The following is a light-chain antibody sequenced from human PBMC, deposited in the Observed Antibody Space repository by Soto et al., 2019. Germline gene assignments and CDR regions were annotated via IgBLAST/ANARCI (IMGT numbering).Light chain of an antibody. CDR2: GAS. V-gene: IGKV3-15*01. Sequence: EKVMTQSPATLSVSPGERVTLSCRASQSVRSNLAWYQRKPGQAPRLLIYGASTRATGIPARFSGSGSGTEFTLTISTLQSEDFAVYYCQHYDTWPLAFGGGTKVEMK. CDR1: QSVRSN. CDR3: QHYDTWPLA. J-gene: IGKJ4*01.